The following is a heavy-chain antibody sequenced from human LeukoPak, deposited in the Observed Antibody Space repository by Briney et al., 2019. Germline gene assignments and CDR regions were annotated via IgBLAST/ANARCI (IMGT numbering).Heavy chain of an antibody. V-gene: IGHV1-69*13. J-gene: IGHJ3*02. CDR2: IIPIFGTA. CDR3: ARAIVTTKTHYNDAFDI. CDR1: GGTFSSYA. D-gene: IGHD4-11*01. Sequence: ASVRVSCKASGGTFSSYAISWVRQAPGQGLEWMGGIIPIFGTANYAQKFQGRVTITADESTSTAYMELSSLRSEDTAVYYCARAIVTTKTHYNDAFDIWGQGTMVTVPS.